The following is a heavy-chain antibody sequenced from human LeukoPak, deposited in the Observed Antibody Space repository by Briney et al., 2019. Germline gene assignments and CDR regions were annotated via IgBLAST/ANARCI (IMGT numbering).Heavy chain of an antibody. V-gene: IGHV3-30-3*01. CDR2: ISYDGSNK. CDR1: GFTFNSYA. D-gene: IGHD2-15*01. CDR3: ARGIDGGSCTGGCAFDI. Sequence: GGSLRLSCAASGFTFNSYAMHWVRQAPGKGLEWVAVISYDGSNKYYADSVKGRFTISRDNSKNTLYLQMNSLRAEDTAVYYCARGIDGGSCTGGCAFDIWGQGTMVTVSS. J-gene: IGHJ3*02.